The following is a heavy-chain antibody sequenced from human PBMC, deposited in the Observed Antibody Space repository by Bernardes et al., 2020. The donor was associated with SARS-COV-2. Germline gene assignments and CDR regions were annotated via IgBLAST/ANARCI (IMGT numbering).Heavy chain of an antibody. V-gene: IGHV1-18*01. Sequence: ASVKVSCMASGYTFTSYGISWVRQAPGQGLEWMGWISAYNGNTNFAQKLQGRVTMTTDTSTSTAYMDLRSLRSDDTAVYYCARDRQIVVVPAAIGTENYYYYYGMDVWGQGTTVIVSS. CDR1: GYTFTSYG. CDR3: ARDRQIVVVPAAIGTENYYYYYGMDV. CDR2: ISAYNGNT. J-gene: IGHJ6*02. D-gene: IGHD2-2*01.